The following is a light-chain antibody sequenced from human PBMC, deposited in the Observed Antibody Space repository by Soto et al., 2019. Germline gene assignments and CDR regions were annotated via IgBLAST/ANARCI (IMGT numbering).Light chain of an antibody. V-gene: IGKV1-39*01. CDR2: ATS. Sequence: DIQMTQSPSSLSASVGDRVTITCRASQTIDNYLNWYQQKPGEAPRLLIYATSSLQSGVPSRFSGSKSGTDFTLTISGLQPEDFATYYCHHTYRNPPFTFGQGTKVEIK. CDR3: HHTYRNPPFT. J-gene: IGKJ2*01. CDR1: QTIDNY.